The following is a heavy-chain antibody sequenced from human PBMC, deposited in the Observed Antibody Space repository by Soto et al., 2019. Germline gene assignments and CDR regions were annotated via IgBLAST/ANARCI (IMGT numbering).Heavy chain of an antibody. D-gene: IGHD3-10*01. Sequence: QPGGSLRLSCAASGFTFDDYTMHWVRQAPGKGLVWVSRISCDGGSTNYADSVKGRFTVSRDNAKDTLYLQMNSLRAEDTAVYYCARDSYSGATDYWGQGTLVTVSS. CDR1: GFTFDDYT. CDR2: ISCDGGST. CDR3: ARDSYSGATDY. J-gene: IGHJ4*02. V-gene: IGHV3-43*01.